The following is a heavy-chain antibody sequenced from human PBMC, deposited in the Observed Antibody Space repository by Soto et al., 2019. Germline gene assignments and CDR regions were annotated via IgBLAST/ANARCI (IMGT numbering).Heavy chain of an antibody. CDR1: GGSISGHY. Sequence: QVQLLESGPGLVKPSETLSLTCNVSGGSISGHYWSWVRQTPGKGLEWIGYIYYSGSTHYSPSLKSRVTISVDTSKNQFSLRLTFVTAADTAVYYCARGPYYDLIWNYYYMDVWGKGTTVTVSS. V-gene: IGHV4-59*08. CDR3: ARGPYYDLIWNYYYMDV. CDR2: IYYSGST. J-gene: IGHJ6*03. D-gene: IGHD3-16*01.